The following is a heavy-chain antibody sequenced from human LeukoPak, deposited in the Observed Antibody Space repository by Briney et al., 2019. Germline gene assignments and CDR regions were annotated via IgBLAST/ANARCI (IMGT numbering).Heavy chain of an antibody. CDR1: GVSISSYN. CDR3: ARDSSSWSGYYFDY. Sequence: SETLSLTCTVSGVSISSYNMNWIRQPAGKGLEWIWRIYTSGSTNYNPSLKSRVTMSVDTSKNQFSLKLSSVTAADTAVYYCARDSSSWSGYYFDYWGQGTLVTVSS. CDR2: IYTSGST. V-gene: IGHV4-4*07. J-gene: IGHJ4*02. D-gene: IGHD6-13*01.